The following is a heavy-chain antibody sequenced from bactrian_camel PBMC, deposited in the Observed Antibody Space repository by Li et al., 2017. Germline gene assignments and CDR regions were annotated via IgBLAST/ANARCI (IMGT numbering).Heavy chain of an antibody. Sequence: DVQLVESGGGSVQAGGSLKLSCLVPRDTWQRYRNLCMAWFRQAPGKGLEWVSTLNTGDGTTYYSDSVMGRFTISIDHAKKTVYLQMNSLKPDDTALYYCAGDGSVWYWSVYWGQGTQVTVS. V-gene: IGHV3S40*01. CDR1: RDTWQRYRNLC. J-gene: IGHJ4*01. D-gene: IGHD1*01. CDR3: AGDGSVWYWSVY. CDR2: LNTGDGTT.